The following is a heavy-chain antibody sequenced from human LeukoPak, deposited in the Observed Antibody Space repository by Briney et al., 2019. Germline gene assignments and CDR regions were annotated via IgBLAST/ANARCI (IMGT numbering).Heavy chain of an antibody. V-gene: IGHV4-39*07. J-gene: IGHJ6*02. Sequence: SETLSLTCTVSGGSISSSSYYWGWIRQPPGKGLEWIGSIYYSGSTNYNPSLKSRVTISVDTSKNQFSLRLSSVTAADTAVYYCGRGGIVVVPATMGGNFGMDVWGQGTTVTVSS. CDR3: GRGGIVVVPATMGGNFGMDV. CDR1: GGSISSSSYY. CDR2: IYYSGST. D-gene: IGHD2-2*01.